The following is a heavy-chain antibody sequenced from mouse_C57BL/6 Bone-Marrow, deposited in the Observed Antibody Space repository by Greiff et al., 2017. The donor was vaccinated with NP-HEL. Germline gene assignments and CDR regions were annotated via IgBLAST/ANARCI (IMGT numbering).Heavy chain of an antibody. J-gene: IGHJ1*03. CDR2: ISNLAYSI. V-gene: IGHV5-15*01. CDR3: ARTPYGNYLYWYFDV. Sequence: EVKLVESGGGLVQPGGSLKLSCAASGFTFSDYGMAWVRQAPRKGPEWVAFISNLAYSIYYADTVTGRFTISRENAKNTLYLEMSSLRSEDTAMYYCARTPYGNYLYWYFDVWGTGTTVTVSS. CDR1: GFTFSDYG. D-gene: IGHD2-1*01.